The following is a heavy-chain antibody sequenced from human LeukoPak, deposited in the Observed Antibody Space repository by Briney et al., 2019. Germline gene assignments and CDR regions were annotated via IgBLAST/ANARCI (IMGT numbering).Heavy chain of an antibody. D-gene: IGHD5-12*01. CDR2: IKQDGSEK. CDR3: ARRSRYSGYDYPGYYYYGMDV. CDR1: GFTFSSYW. J-gene: IGHJ6*02. V-gene: IGHV3-7*01. Sequence: GGSLRLSCAASGFTFSSYWMSWVRQAPGKGLEWVANIKQDGSEKYYVDSVKGLFTISRDNAKNSLYLQMNSLRAEDTAVYYCARRSRYSGYDYPGYYYYGMDVWGQGTTVTVSS.